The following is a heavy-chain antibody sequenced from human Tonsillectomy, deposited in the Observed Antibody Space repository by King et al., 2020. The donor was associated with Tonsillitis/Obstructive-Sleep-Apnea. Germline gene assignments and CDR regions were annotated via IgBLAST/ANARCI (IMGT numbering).Heavy chain of an antibody. V-gene: IGHV1-46*01. Sequence: VQLVESGAEVKKPGASVRVSCKAYGYTFTRYYIHWVRQAPGQWLDCMGIINPSDGITTYAQRFQGRVTMTRETSTNTVHMELSSLRTEDTAVYYCARDDKDDRYFDYWGRGTLVTVSS. J-gene: IGHJ4*02. CDR3: ARDDKDDRYFDY. CDR2: INPSDGIT. D-gene: IGHD2-15*01. CDR1: GYTFTRYY.